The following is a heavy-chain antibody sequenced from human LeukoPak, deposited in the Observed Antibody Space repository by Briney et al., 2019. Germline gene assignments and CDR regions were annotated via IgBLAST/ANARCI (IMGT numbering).Heavy chain of an antibody. V-gene: IGHV3-23*01. CDR1: GFTVSAYA. D-gene: IGHD3-10*01. J-gene: IGHJ4*02. CDR2: IYDDNT. Sequence: GVSLRLSCAASGFTVSAYAMAGVRKAPGKGLEWVSTIYDDNTYYADSVKGRFAISTDNSKNTLYLQMNSLRVEDTAVYFCAARKVRGVWFYLDYWGQGTLVTVSS. CDR3: AARKVRGVWFYLDY.